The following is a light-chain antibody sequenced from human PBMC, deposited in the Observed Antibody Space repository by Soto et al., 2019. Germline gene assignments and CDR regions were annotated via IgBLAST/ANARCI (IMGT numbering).Light chain of an antibody. CDR3: QSFDSSLNGVI. Sequence: QSVLTQPPSVSGAAGQRVTISCTGSRSNIGAGYDVHWYRQLSGTGPKLLIYGDTNRPSGVPDRFSASKSVSSASLAITGLQAEDEADYYCQSFDSSLNGVIFGGGTTLTVL. V-gene: IGLV1-40*01. CDR1: RSNIGAGYD. J-gene: IGLJ2*01. CDR2: GDT.